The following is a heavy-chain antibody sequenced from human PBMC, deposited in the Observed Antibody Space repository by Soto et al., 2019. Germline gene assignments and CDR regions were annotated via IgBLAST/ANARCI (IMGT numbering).Heavy chain of an antibody. J-gene: IGHJ4*02. CDR3: XXDXLXIAAAXXAGETEXDY. Sequence: GGSLRLSCAASGFTFSSYGMHWVRQAPGKGLEWVAVISYDGSNKYYADSVKGRFTISRDNSKNTLYLQMNSLRAEDTAVYYXXXDXLXIAAAXXAGETEXDYWGQGTLXTV. D-gene: IGHD6-13*01. CDR1: GFTFSSYG. V-gene: IGHV3-30*03. CDR2: ISYDGSNK.